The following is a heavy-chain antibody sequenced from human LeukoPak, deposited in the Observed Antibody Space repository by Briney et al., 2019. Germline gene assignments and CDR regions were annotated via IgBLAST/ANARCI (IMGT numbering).Heavy chain of an antibody. V-gene: IGHV1-2*06. J-gene: IGHJ3*02. CDR1: GYTFTAYY. CDR3: ARGSTYYDSTDYYQGDAFDI. D-gene: IGHD3-22*01. Sequence: GASVKVSCKASGYTFTAYYIHWVRQAPGQGLEWMGRINPKNGDTNYDQKFQGRVTMTRDTSISTAYMELSRLKSDDTAVYYCARGSTYYDSTDYYQGDAFDIWGQGTMVTVSS. CDR2: INPKNGDT.